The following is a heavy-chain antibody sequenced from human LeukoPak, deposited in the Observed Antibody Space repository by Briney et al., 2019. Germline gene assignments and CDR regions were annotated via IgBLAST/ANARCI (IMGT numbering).Heavy chain of an antibody. Sequence: GGSLRLSCAVSGITFSQSDMSWVRQAPGRGLEWVSLIYTDGATHYADSVKGRFTISRDTSKNTVYLGMRNLRPEDTAVYFCARDRAGSKPRVESHRWGQGTLVTVSS. D-gene: IGHD3-10*01. CDR1: GITFSQSD. CDR3: ARDRAGSKPRVESHR. V-gene: IGHV3-66*02. J-gene: IGHJ5*02. CDR2: IYTDGAT.